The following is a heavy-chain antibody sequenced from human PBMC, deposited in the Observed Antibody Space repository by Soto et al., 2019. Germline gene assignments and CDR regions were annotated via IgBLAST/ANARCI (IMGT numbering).Heavy chain of an antibody. D-gene: IGHD1-26*01. CDR2: ISGGGTRA. J-gene: IGHJ4*02. CDR3: AKDRGDGNYYFDS. Sequence: PGGSLRLSCAASGFTFSSHAMSWVRQAPGKGLGWVSGISGGGTRAFYPDSVKGRFTISRDNSKNTLYLQMNSLRAEDTALYYCAKDRGDGNYYFDSWGQGILVTVSS. CDR1: GFTFSSHA. V-gene: IGHV3-23*01.